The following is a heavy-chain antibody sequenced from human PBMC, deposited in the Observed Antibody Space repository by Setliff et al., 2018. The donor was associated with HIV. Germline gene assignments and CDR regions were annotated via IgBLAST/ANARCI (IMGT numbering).Heavy chain of an antibody. CDR1: GSSFSSGIYY. J-gene: IGHJ4*02. V-gene: IGHV4-31*03. CDR2: ISYSGST. Sequence: KASETLSLTCNVSGSSFSSGIYYWIWIRQQPGKGLEWIGYISYSGSTYYNPSLKSRLTMSIDTSKSHFSLNLNSVTAADTAVYYCARGTTSITFDYWSQGTLVTVSS. D-gene: IGHD1-1*01. CDR3: ARGTTSITFDY.